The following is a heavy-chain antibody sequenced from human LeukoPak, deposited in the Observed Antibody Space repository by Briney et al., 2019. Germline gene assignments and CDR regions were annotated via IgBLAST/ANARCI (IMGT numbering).Heavy chain of an antibody. J-gene: IGHJ4*02. V-gene: IGHV4-59*08. Sequence: PSETLSLTCTVSGGSISSYYWSWIRQPPGKGLEWIGYIYYSGSTNYNPSLKSRVTISVDRSKNQFSLKLSSVTAADTAVYYCARSGRQLWPPFDYWGQGTLVTVSS. CDR3: ARSGRQLWPPFDY. D-gene: IGHD5-18*01. CDR2: IYYSGST. CDR1: GGSISSYY.